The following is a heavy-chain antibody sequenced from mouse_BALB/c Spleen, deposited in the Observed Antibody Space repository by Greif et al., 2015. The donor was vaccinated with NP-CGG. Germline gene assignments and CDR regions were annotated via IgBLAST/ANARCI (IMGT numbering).Heavy chain of an antibody. D-gene: IGHD3-3*01. V-gene: IGHV5-4*02. CDR2: ISDGGSYT. J-gene: IGHJ2*01. CDR1: GFTFSDYY. Sequence: EVQLQESGGGLVKPGGSLKLSCAASGFTFSDYYMYWVRQTPEKRLEWVATISDGGSYTYYPDSVKGRFTISRDNAKNNHYLQMSSLKSEDTAMYYCARGGTGFDDWGQGTTLTVSS. CDR3: ARGGTGFDD.